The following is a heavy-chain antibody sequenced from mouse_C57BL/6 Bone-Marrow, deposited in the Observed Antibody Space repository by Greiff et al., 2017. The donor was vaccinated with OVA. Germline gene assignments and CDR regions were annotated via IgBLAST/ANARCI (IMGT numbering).Heavy chain of an antibody. J-gene: IGHJ2*01. CDR3: ARSGNDGSLDY. Sequence: VQLQESGPELVKPGASVKISCKASGYAFSSSWMNWVKQRPGKGLEWIGRIYPGDGDTNYNGKFKGKATLTADKSSITAYMQLSSLTSEDSAVYFCARSGNDGSLDYWGQGTTLTVSS. CDR2: IYPGDGDT. D-gene: IGHD2-3*01. CDR1: GYAFSSSW. V-gene: IGHV1-82*01.